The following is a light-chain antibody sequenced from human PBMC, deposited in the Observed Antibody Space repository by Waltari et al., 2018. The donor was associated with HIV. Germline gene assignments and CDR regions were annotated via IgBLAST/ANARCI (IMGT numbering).Light chain of an antibody. Sequence: SALTQPRPVSGSPGQTVTISCTATSSDVGGYDYVPWFQQHPDKAPQLIIYDVGQRPSGVPDRFSGSKSGNTAFLTISGLQAEDEADYYCCSYAGTYTYVFGSGTEVTAL. V-gene: IGLV2-11*01. CDR1: SSDVGGYDY. CDR2: DVG. CDR3: CSYAGTYTYV. J-gene: IGLJ1*01.